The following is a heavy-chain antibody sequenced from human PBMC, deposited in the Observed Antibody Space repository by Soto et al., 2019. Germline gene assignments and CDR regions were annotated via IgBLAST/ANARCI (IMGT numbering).Heavy chain of an antibody. D-gene: IGHD3-22*01. CDR3: AREKVSSGYPD. V-gene: IGHV1-8*01. CDR1: GYTFTSYD. Sequence: QVQLVQSGAEVKKPGASEKVSCKASGYTFTSYDINWVRQATGQGLEWMGWMNANSGNTAYAQKYQGRITMTRITSRSTAYTELSSLISEDTAVYYCAREKVSSGYPDWGQGTLVTVSS. CDR2: MNANSGNT. J-gene: IGHJ4*02.